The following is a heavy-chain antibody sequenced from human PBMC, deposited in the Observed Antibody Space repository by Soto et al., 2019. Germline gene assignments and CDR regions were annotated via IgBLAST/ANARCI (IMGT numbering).Heavy chain of an antibody. D-gene: IGHD2-15*01. CDR3: ARAASGYCSGGSCYSGWFDP. V-gene: IGHV3-48*02. J-gene: IGHJ5*02. CDR2: ISSSSSTI. Sequence: LRLSCAASGFTFSSYSMNWVRQAPGKGLEWVSYISSSSSTIYYADSVKGRFTISRDNAKNSLYLQMNSLRDEDTAVYYCARAASGYCSGGSCYSGWFDPWGQGTLVTVSS. CDR1: GFTFSSYS.